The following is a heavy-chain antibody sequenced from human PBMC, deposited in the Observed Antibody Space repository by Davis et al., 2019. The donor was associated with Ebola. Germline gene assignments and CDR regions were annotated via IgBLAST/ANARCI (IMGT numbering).Heavy chain of an antibody. J-gene: IGHJ3*01. CDR3: ARDPAIGQPLSTFDV. V-gene: IGHV3-33*01. CDR1: GFSFKTYG. D-gene: IGHD1-14*01. CDR2: IWYDGSRE. Sequence: PGGSLRLSCAASGFSFKTYGMHWVRQAPGKGLEWLAVIWYDGSREFIADSMKGRFTISRDNSRNTLFLQVNSLRVEDKAVYYCARDPAIGQPLSTFDVWGQGTTVTVAS.